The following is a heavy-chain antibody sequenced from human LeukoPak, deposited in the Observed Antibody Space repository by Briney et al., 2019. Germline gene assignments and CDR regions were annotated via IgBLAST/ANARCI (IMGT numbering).Heavy chain of an antibody. Sequence: PGGSLRLSCAASGFTFSSYWMSWVRQAPGKGLGWVANIKQDGSENYYVDSVKGRFTISRDNAKNSLYLQMNSLRAEDTAVYYCARQLRGGAFDIWGQGTMVTVSS. CDR1: GFTFSSYW. CDR3: ARQLRGGAFDI. D-gene: IGHD3-10*01. CDR2: IKQDGSEN. V-gene: IGHV3-7*01. J-gene: IGHJ3*02.